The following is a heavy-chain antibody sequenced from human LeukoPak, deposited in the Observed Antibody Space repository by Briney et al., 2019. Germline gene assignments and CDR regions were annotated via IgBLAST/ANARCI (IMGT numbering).Heavy chain of an antibody. V-gene: IGHV3-23*01. CDR1: GFTFSSYA. Sequence: GGSLRLSCVASGFTFSSYAMSWVRQAPGKGLEWVSAISGSGGGTYYADSVKGRFTISRDNSKNTLYLQMNSLRTEDTAAYYCAKEGTVDYDFWSGYYLPDYYYGMDVWGQGTTVTVSS. CDR2: ISGSGGGT. CDR3: AKEGTVDYDFWSGYYLPDYYYGMDV. D-gene: IGHD3-3*01. J-gene: IGHJ6*02.